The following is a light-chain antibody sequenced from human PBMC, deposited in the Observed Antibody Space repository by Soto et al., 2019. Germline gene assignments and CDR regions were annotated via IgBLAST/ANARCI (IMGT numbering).Light chain of an antibody. CDR3: QQSYSTLIT. Sequence: EIQVTKSPSSLSASVGDRVTITCRASQSISSYLNWYQQKPGKAPKLLIYAASSLQSGVPSRFSGSGSGTDFTLTISSLQPEDFATYYCQQSYSTLITFGQGTLLEVK. CDR2: AAS. V-gene: IGKV1-39*01. CDR1: QSISSY. J-gene: IGKJ5*01.